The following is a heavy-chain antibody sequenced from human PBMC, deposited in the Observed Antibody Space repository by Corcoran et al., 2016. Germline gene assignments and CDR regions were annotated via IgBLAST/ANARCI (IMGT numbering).Heavy chain of an antibody. CDR2: INQNGGEK. Sequence: EVQLVESGGGLVQPGGSLRLSCAASVFTFSSHWMGWVRQAPGTGLQWLANINQNGGEKHYVDSVNGRFTISRDDAKKSLYLQMNSLRAEDTAVYYCARGSSGRSVGRFDYWGQGTLVTVSS. J-gene: IGHJ4*02. CDR3: ARGSSGRSVGRFDY. D-gene: IGHD6-19*01. CDR1: VFTFSSHW. V-gene: IGHV3-7*03.